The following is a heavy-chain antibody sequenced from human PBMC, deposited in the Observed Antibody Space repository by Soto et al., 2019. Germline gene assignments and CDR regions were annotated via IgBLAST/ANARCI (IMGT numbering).Heavy chain of an antibody. J-gene: IGHJ4*02. D-gene: IGHD6-19*01. V-gene: IGHV4-39*01. CDR1: SASMNTSSDY. CDR3: ASLGLAVAGPFDN. CDR2: VHYSGSS. Sequence: PSETLSLTCNVSSASMNTSSDYWGWIRQPPGKGLEWIGSVHYSGSSYSNPSLESRVTISVDTSKNQFSLELTSVTAADTAVYYCASLGLAVAGPFDNWTQGTLVTVSA.